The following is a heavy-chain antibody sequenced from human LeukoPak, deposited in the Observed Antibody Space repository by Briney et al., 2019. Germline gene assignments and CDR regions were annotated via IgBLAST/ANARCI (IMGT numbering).Heavy chain of an antibody. CDR3: AGAPETGH. CDR1: GFTVSNNY. J-gene: IGHJ4*02. Sequence: GGSLRLSCAASGFTVSNNYMTRVRQAPGKGLESVSVINDGGRTFYADSVKGRFTISRDNTKNTLYLQMSSLRAEDTAVYYCAGAPETGHWGQGTLVTVSS. CDR2: INDGGRT. D-gene: IGHD5-24*01. V-gene: IGHV3-66*01.